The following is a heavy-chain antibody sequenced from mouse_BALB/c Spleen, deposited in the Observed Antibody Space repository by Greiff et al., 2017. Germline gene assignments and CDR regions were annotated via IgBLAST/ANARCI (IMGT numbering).Heavy chain of an antibody. CDR1: GYTFTSYW. V-gene: IGHV1-5*01. J-gene: IGHJ4*01. D-gene: IGHD2-4*01. CDR2: IYPGNSDT. CDR3: TRGSTMITTGAMDY. Sequence: VQLKESGTVLARPGASVKMSCKASGYTFTSYWMHWVKQRPGQGLEWIGAIYPGNSDTSYNQKFKGKAKLTAVTSTSTAYMELSSLTNEDSAVYYCTRGSTMITTGAMDYWGQGTSVTVSS.